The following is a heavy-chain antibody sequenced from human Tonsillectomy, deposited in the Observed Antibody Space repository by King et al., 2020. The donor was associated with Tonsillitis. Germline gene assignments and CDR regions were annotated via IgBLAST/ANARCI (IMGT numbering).Heavy chain of an antibody. J-gene: IGHJ4*02. D-gene: IGHD3-16*01. CDR3: ARDALGGSSDY. V-gene: IGHV3-74*01. CDR1: GFTFSGYW. Sequence: VQLVESGGGLVQPGGSLRLSCAASGFTFSGYWMHWFRQAPGKGLVWVSRINTDGSATHYADSVKGRFTISRDNAKNTLYLQMNSLGAEDTAVYYCARDALGGSSDYWGQGTLVTVSS. CDR2: INTDGSAT.